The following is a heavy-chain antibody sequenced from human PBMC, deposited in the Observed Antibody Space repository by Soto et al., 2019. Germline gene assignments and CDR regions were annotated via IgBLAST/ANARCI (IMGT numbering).Heavy chain of an antibody. V-gene: IGHV4-59*08. J-gene: IGHJ3*02. CDR1: GGSLSSFY. D-gene: IGHD4-4*01. CDR3: ARHGSYSNRLYSFNI. CDR2: IYYSGTT. Sequence: SETLSLTCTVSGGSLSSFYWSWIRQSPGRGLEWIGYIYYSGTTNYNPFFNNRVTISLDTSQNQCSLKLSSVTAADTAVYYCARHGSYSNRLYSFNIWGQGTMVTVSS.